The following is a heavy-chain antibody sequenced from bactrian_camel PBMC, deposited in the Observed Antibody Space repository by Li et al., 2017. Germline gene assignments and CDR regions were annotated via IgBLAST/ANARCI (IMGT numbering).Heavy chain of an antibody. V-gene: IGHV3S42*01. Sequence: LVESGGGSVQAGGSLTLSCVASGATDSIGYMGWFRRAPGKEREGVAAIAKDDYTHTYASSVEGRFTLSKDNTKNTLYLQMNSLKPEDSAMYYCASAAYNSNWSRLEKRYYTYWGQGTQVTVS. CDR1: GATDSIGY. D-gene: IGHD6*01. J-gene: IGHJ4*01. CDR3: ASAAYNSNWSRLEKRYYTY. CDR2: IAKDDYTH.